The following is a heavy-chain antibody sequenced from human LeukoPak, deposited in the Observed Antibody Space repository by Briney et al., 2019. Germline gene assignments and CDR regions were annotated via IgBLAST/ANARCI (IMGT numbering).Heavy chain of an antibody. CDR3: ASQLVFRSPFDY. CDR1: GFTFSAYS. Sequence: GGSLRLSCAASGFTFSAYSMNWVRQAPGKGLEWVSYISSSSSTIFYADSVKGRFTISRDNAKNSLYPQMNSLRDEDTAVYYCASQLVFRSPFDYWGQGTLVTVSS. V-gene: IGHV3-48*02. J-gene: IGHJ4*02. CDR2: ISSSSSTI.